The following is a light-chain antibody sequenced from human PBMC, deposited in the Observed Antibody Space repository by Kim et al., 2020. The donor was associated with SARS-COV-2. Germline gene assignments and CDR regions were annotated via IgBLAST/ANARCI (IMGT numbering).Light chain of an antibody. CDR3: SAYAGGNNLL. CDR1: IRDVGGYNY. J-gene: IGLJ2*01. CDR2: EVT. Sequence: GQASTISCTGTIRDVGGYNYCSWYQQHPGKAPKLMIYEVTKRPSGVPDRFSGSKSGNTASLTVSGLQADDEANYYCSAYAGGNNLLFGGGTQVTVL. V-gene: IGLV2-8*01.